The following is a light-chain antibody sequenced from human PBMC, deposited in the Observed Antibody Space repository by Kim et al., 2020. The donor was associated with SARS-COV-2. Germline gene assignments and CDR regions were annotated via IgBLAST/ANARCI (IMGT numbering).Light chain of an antibody. CDR3: NSRDSSGSHLM. J-gene: IGLJ3*02. CDR1: SLRSYY. V-gene: IGLV3-19*01. Sequence: ALGQTVRITCQGDSLRSYYASWYQQMPGQAPVLVIYGENKRPSGIPDRFSGSTSRGTASLTITGAQAEDEADYFCNSRDSSGSHLMFGGGTQLTVL. CDR2: GEN.